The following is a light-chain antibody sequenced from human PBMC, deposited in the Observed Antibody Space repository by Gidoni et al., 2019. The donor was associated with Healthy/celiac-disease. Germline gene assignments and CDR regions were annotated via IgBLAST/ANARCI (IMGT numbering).Light chain of an antibody. CDR2: KAS. J-gene: IGKJ4*01. CDR3: QQYNSYLLT. V-gene: IGKV1-5*03. Sequence: DIQMTQSPSTLSASVGDRVTITCRASQSISSWLAWYQQKPGKAPKLLIYKASSLESGVPSRFSGSGSGTESTLTISSLQPDDFATYYCQQYNSYLLTFGGGTKVEIK. CDR1: QSISSW.